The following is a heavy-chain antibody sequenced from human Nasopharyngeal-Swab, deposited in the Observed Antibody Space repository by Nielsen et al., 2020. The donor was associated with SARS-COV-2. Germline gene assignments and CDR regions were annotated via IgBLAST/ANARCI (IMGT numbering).Heavy chain of an antibody. D-gene: IGHD3-10*02. J-gene: IGHJ3*02. CDR2: IYHSGST. Sequence: SETLSLTCTVSGYSISSGYYWGWLRQPPGKGLEWIGSIYHSGSTYYNPSLKSRVTISVDTSKNQFSLKLSSVTAADTAVYYCARATAVRGVTDAFDIWGQGTMVTVSS. CDR1: GYSISSGYY. CDR3: ARATAVRGVTDAFDI. V-gene: IGHV4-38-2*02.